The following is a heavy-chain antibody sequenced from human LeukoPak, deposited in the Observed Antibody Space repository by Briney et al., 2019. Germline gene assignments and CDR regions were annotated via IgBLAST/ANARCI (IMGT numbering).Heavy chain of an antibody. CDR2: IHYSGST. V-gene: IGHV4-59*08. CDR3: ARQRRYNSILDY. CDR1: GGSITNYY. D-gene: IGHD2/OR15-2a*01. J-gene: IGHJ4*02. Sequence: SETLSLTCTVSGGSITNYYWSWIRQPPGKGLEWIGYIHYSGSTKYKSSLKSRVTISVDTSKNQFSLKLSSVTAADTAVYYCARQRRYNSILDYRGQGTLVTVSS.